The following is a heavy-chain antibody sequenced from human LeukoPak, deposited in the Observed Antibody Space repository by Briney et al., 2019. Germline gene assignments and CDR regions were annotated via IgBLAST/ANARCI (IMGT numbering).Heavy chain of an antibody. CDR1: GLTFSSFG. CDR3: TRRAPSGSYLGDAFDI. CDR2: IRSKANRYAH. Sequence: GESLSLSCAVSGLTFSSFGMHWVRHPYGKGLGWVGRIRSKANRYAHAYAASVKRSFTISRYDYKNTTYLQMNSLKTEDTAVYYCTRRAPSGSYLGDAFDIWGQGTMVTVSS. V-gene: IGHV3-73*01. D-gene: IGHD1-26*01. J-gene: IGHJ3*02.